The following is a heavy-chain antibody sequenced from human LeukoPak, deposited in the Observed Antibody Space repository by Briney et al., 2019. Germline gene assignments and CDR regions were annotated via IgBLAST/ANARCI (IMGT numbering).Heavy chain of an antibody. CDR2: ISSYDST. CDR1: GFTVSSNY. V-gene: IGHV3-53*01. J-gene: IGHJ3*02. D-gene: IGHD3-10*01. CDR3: ARAGVIGAFDI. Sequence: GGSLRLSCAASGFTVSSNYMSWVRQAPGKGLEWLSLISSYDSTYYADSVKGRFTISRDNSKNTVSLQMNSLRAEDTAVYYCARAGVIGAFDIWGQGTMVTVSS.